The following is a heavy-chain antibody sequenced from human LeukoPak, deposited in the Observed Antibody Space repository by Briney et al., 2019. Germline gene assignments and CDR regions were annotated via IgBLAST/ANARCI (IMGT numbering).Heavy chain of an antibody. CDR3: AKGLYDWLSDTDY. V-gene: IGHV3-23*01. D-gene: IGHD3-9*01. CDR1: GFTFSGCA. J-gene: IGHJ4*02. Sequence: GGSLRLPCAASGFTFSGCAMSWVRQAPGKGLEWGSAVRGSGGTTYYADCVKGRFNISRDNYKDTLYLQTNSLRAEDTAVYYCAKGLYDWLSDTDYWGQGTLVTVSS. CDR2: VRGSGGTT.